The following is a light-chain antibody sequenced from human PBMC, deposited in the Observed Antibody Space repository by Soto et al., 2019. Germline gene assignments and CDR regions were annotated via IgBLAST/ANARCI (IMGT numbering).Light chain of an antibody. CDR3: RSYTSSSTLWV. Sequence: DLTQPASLSGSPGQSITISCTGTSSDVGGYNYVSWYQQHPGKAPKVMIYEVSNRPSGVSNRFSGSKYGNTASLTISGLQADDEADYYCRSYTSSSTLWVFGGGTQLTVL. J-gene: IGLJ3*02. CDR1: SSDVGGYNY. V-gene: IGLV2-14*01. CDR2: EVS.